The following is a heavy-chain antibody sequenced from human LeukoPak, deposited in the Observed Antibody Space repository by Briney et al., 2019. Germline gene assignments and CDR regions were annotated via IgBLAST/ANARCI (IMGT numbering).Heavy chain of an antibody. D-gene: IGHD3-10*01. J-gene: IGHJ5*02. CDR2: ISAYNGNT. CDR3: ARRIMVRGVRTFWFDP. CDR1: GYTFTSYG. V-gene: IGHV1-18*01. Sequence: WASVKVSCKASGYTFTSYGISWVRQAPGQGLEWMGWISAYNGNTNYAQKLQGRVTMTTDTSTSTAYMELRSLRSDDTAVYYCARRIMVRGVRTFWFDPWGQGTLVTVSS.